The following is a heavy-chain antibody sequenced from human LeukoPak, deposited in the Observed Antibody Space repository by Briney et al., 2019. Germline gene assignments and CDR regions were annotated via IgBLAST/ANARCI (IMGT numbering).Heavy chain of an antibody. Sequence: GGSLRLSCAASGFTFSSYWMHWVRQAPGKGLVWVSRINTDGSSTSYADSVKGRFTISRDNAKNTLYLQMNSLRAEDTAVYYCARVANVFVVVPAAKSAFDIWGQGTMVTVSS. V-gene: IGHV3-74*01. CDR3: ARVANVFVVVPAAKSAFDI. CDR2: INTDGSST. D-gene: IGHD2-2*01. J-gene: IGHJ3*02. CDR1: GFTFSSYW.